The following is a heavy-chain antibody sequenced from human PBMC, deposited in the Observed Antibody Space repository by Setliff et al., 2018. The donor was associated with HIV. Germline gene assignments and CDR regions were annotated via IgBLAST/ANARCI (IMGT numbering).Heavy chain of an antibody. CDR1: GFTFSSFD. V-gene: IGHV3-23*01. Sequence: GGSLRLSCAASGFTFSSFDMHWVRQAPGKGLEWVSAISGSGGSTYYADSVKGRFTISRDNSKNTLYLQMNSLRAEDTAVYYCAKDGDYSNNLYDAFDIWGQGTMVTVSS. D-gene: IGHD3-16*01. CDR3: AKDGDYSNNLYDAFDI. J-gene: IGHJ3*02. CDR2: ISGSGGST.